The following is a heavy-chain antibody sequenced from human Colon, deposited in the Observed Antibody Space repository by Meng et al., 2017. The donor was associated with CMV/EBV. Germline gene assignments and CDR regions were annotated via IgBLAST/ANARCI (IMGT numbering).Heavy chain of an antibody. Sequence: VGSGGGLIQPGGRLRISCVGSGFSADDFWLDWVRQAPGKGPMWVSRIHSGGTSISYADSVKGRFTISGDNAKNTVYLQMNSLRDEDTAVYYCLKLPPGYWGQGTLVTVSS. D-gene: IGHD1-1*01. CDR3: LKLPPGY. J-gene: IGHJ4*02. CDR1: GFSADDFW. V-gene: IGHV3-74*01. CDR2: IHSGGTSI.